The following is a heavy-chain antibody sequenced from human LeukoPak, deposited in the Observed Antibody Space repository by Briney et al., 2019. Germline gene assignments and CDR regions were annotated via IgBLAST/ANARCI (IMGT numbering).Heavy chain of an antibody. CDR1: GSTFADYT. D-gene: IGHD3-22*01. V-gene: IGHV3-43*01. CDR3: AKDGEHYYDSSGYYGHFDY. J-gene: IGHJ4*02. Sequence: PGGSLRLSCAASGSTFADYTMHWVRQAPGKGLGWVSLISWDGGSTYYADSVKGRFTISRDNSKNSLYLQMNSLRTEDTALYYCAKDGEHYYDSSGYYGHFDYWGQGTLVTVSS. CDR2: ISWDGGST.